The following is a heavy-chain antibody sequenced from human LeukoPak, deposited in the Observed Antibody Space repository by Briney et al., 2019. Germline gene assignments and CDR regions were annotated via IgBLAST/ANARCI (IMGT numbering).Heavy chain of an antibody. D-gene: IGHD4-11*01. V-gene: IGHV2-5*02. CDR3: VHLKLKTRVFDQ. Sequence: SGPTLVKPTQTLTLTCTFSGFSLTTGGAGVGWIRQPPGKALEWLALIYWDDDTRYTPSLRSRLSITKDTSKNQVVLTMTTMDPADTATYYCVHLKLKTRVFDQWGQGTLVTVSS. CDR1: GFSLTTGGAG. CDR2: IYWDDDT. J-gene: IGHJ4*02.